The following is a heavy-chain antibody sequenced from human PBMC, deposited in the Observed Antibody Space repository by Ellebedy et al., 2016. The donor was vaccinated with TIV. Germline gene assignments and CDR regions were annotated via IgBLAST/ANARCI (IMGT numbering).Heavy chain of an antibody. V-gene: IGHV5-51*01. CDR2: IYPGDSDT. CDR3: ARRDYYYDSSGYVSYFDY. CDR1: GYSFTSYW. J-gene: IGHJ4*02. D-gene: IGHD3-22*01. Sequence: GESLKISCKGSGYSFTSYWIGWVRQMPGKGLEWMGIIYPGDSDTRYSPSFQGQVTISADKSISTAYLQWSSLKASDTAMYYCARRDYYYDSSGYVSYFDYWGQGTLVTVSS.